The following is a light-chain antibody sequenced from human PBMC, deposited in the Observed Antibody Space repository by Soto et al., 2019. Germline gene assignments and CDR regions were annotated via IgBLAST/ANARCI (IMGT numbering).Light chain of an antibody. J-gene: IGLJ1*01. CDR3: SSYTSSTTLYV. Sequence: QSSLTQPPSVCGSPGQSITISRTGTSSDVGGYSYVSWYQHHPVKARKRMIYEVGERLSGVSSRFSGSKSSDTASLTHSGLQAEDEPDSYCSSYTSSTTLYVFGTGTTVTV. CDR1: SSDVGGYSY. V-gene: IGLV2-14*01. CDR2: EVG.